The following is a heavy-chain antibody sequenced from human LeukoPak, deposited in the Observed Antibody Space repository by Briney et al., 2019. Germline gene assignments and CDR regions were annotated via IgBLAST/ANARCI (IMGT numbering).Heavy chain of an antibody. Sequence: GASVKVSCKASGYTFTSYGISWVRQAPGQGLEWMGWISAYNGNTNYAQKLQGRVTMTTDTSTSTAYMELSSLRSEDTAVYYCATRDPKMPLGYCSSTSCYLVLWGQGTLVTVSS. D-gene: IGHD2-2*01. CDR3: ATRDPKMPLGYCSSTSCYLVL. CDR1: GYTFTSYG. J-gene: IGHJ4*02. V-gene: IGHV1-18*01. CDR2: ISAYNGNT.